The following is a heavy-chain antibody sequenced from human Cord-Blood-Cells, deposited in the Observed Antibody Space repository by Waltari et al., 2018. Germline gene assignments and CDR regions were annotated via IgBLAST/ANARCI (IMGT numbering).Heavy chain of an antibody. J-gene: IGHJ3*02. V-gene: IGHV1-69*01. CDR3: AREVGALVRFAFDI. D-gene: IGHD1-26*01. Sequence: QVQLVQSGAEVKKTGSSVKVSCKASGGTFSSYAISWVRQALGQGLEWMGGIIPIFGTANYAQKFQGRVTITADESTSTAYMELSSLRSEDTAVYYCAREVGALVRFAFDIWGQGTMVTVSS. CDR2: IIPIFGTA. CDR1: GGTFSSYA.